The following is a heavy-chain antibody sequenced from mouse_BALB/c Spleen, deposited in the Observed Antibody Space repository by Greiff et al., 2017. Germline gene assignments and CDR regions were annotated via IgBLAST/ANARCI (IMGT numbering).Heavy chain of an antibody. V-gene: IGHV1S132*01. CDR2: IFPGTGTT. CDR1: GYTFTSYW. J-gene: IGHJ2*01. Sequence: VKLQESGAELVKPGASVKLSCKTSGYTFTSYWIQWVKQRPGQGLGWIGEIFPGTGTTYYNEKFKGKATLTIDTSSSTAYMQLSSLTSEDSAVYFCARDDGDYWGQGTTLTVSS. D-gene: IGHD2-3*01. CDR3: ARDDGDY.